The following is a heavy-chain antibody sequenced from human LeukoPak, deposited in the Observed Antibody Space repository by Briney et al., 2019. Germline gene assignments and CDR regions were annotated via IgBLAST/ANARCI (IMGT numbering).Heavy chain of an antibody. D-gene: IGHD6-13*01. J-gene: IGHJ4*02. CDR3: ARDNRDSSSWPSFDY. V-gene: IGHV3-66*01. Sequence: GGSLRLSCAASGFTVSSNYMSWVRQAPGKGLEWVSVIYSGGSTYYADSVKGRFTVSRDNSKNTLYLQMNSLRAEDTAVYYCARDNRDSSSWPSFDYWGQGTLVTVSS. CDR1: GFTVSSNY. CDR2: IYSGGST.